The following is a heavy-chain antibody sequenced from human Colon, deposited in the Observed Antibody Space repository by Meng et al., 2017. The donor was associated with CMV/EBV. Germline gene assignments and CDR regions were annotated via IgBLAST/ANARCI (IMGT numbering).Heavy chain of an antibody. CDR1: GFTFSNYG. D-gene: IGHD5/OR15-5a*01. Sequence: GESLKISCSASGFTFSNYGMTWVRQPPAKGLQWVAGISYDGNNKYDTDSVKGRFTISRDNSNNTLYLQMNSLRAEDTAVYYCARDLRGGLDAFDMWGQGAMVTVSS. CDR2: ISYDGNNK. V-gene: IGHV3-30*03. J-gene: IGHJ3*02. CDR3: ARDLRGGLDAFDM.